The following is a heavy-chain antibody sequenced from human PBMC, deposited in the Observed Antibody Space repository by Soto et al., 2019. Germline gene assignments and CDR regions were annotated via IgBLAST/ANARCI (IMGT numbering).Heavy chain of an antibody. CDR3: ARGGPQSVGTNSPLDY. Sequence: SETLSLTCAVSGYSISSGYYWGWIRQPPGKEMEWIGSIYHTGNTYYNPSLKRRVTISVDTSKNQFSLKFRFVTATDTAIYYCARGGPQSVGTNSPLDYWGRGTLVTVSS. V-gene: IGHV4-38-2*01. CDR2: IYHTGNT. CDR1: GYSISSGYY. D-gene: IGHD1-7*01. J-gene: IGHJ4*02.